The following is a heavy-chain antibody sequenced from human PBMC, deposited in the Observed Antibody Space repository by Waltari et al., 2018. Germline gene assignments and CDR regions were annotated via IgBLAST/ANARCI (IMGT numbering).Heavy chain of an antibody. CDR1: GGPITPDN. V-gene: IGHV4-61*02. Sequence: QVQLQASGPGLVKPSQTLSLTCTVSGGPITPDNYYWNWIRQPAETGLEWIGRIYNTGSTTYNPSLKIRVTISVDTSKNQFSLNLKSVTAADTAVYYCARDNVLAQRVAFDMWGQGTMVIVSS. CDR3: ARDNVLAQRVAFDM. J-gene: IGHJ3*02. CDR2: IYNTGST. D-gene: IGHD2-8*01.